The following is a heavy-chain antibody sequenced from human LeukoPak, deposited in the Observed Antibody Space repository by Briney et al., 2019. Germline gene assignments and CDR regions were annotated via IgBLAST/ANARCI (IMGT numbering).Heavy chain of an antibody. Sequence: ASVKVSCKASGYTFTSYYMHWVRQAPGQGLEWMGIINPSGGSTSYAQKFQGRVTMTRDTSTSTVYMELSSLRSEDTAVYYCARELRGYSKPSHFDYWGQGTLVTVSS. CDR2: INPSGGST. CDR1: GYTFTSYY. CDR3: ARELRGYSKPSHFDY. D-gene: IGHD5-18*01. J-gene: IGHJ4*02. V-gene: IGHV1-46*01.